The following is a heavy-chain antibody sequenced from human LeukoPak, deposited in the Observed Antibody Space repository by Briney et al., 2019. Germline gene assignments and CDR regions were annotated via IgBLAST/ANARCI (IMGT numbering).Heavy chain of an antibody. V-gene: IGHV1-18*01. CDR3: ARDPPGGSSWYRGVWFDP. CDR1: GYTFTSYG. Sequence: ASVKVSCKASGYTFTSYGISWVRQAPGQGLEWMGWISAYNGNTNYAQKLQGRVTMTTDTSTSTAYMELRSLRSDDTAVYYCARDPPGGSSWYRGVWFDPWGQGTLVTVSS. J-gene: IGHJ5*02. CDR2: ISAYNGNT. D-gene: IGHD6-13*01.